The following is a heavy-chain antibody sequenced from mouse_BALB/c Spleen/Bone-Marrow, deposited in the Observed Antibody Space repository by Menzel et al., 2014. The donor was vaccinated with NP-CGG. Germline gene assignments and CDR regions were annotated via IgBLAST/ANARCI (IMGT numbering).Heavy chain of an antibody. J-gene: IGHJ2*01. CDR1: GFTFSSFG. V-gene: IGHV5-17*02. CDR2: ISSGSGTI. D-gene: IGHD2-1*01. CDR3: ARGDYGNQYFFDV. Sequence: EVKLVESGGDLVQPGGSRKLSCAASGFTFSSFGMHWVRQAPEKGLEWVAYISSGSGTIYYADTVKDRFTISRDNPKNTLFLQMTSLRSEDTAMYYCARGDYGNQYFFDVWGQGTTLTVSS.